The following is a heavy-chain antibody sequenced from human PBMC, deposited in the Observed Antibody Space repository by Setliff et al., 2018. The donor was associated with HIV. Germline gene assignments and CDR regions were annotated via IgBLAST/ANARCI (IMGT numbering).Heavy chain of an antibody. Sequence: GSLILSCTASGFTFSDYYMSWIRQSPGKGLEWISYISSSGTTIYYADSVKGRFTISRDDAKNSLELQMNSLRAEDTAVYYCTRAAGWNSVRTTHIDNWGQGTQVTVSS. CDR2: ISSSGTTI. D-gene: IGHD1-1*01. J-gene: IGHJ4*02. CDR1: GFTFSDYY. CDR3: TRAAGWNSVRTTHIDN. V-gene: IGHV3-11*04.